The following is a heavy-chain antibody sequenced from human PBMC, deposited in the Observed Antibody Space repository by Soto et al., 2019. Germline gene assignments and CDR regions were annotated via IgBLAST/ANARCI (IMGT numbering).Heavy chain of an antibody. CDR3: AREYYGSGSYYKPVYYYYGMDV. Sequence: QVQLVQSGAEVKKPGASVKVSCKASGYTFTSYGISWVRQAPGQGLEWMGWISAYNGNTNYAQKLQGRVTMTTDTSTSTAYMELRSLRSDDTAVYYCAREYYGSGSYYKPVYYYYGMDVWGQGTTVTVSS. V-gene: IGHV1-18*01. CDR1: GYTFTSYG. J-gene: IGHJ6*02. CDR2: ISAYNGNT. D-gene: IGHD3-10*01.